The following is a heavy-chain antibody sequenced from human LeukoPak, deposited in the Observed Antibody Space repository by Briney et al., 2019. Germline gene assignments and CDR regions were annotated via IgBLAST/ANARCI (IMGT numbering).Heavy chain of an antibody. D-gene: IGHD3-22*01. J-gene: IGHJ4*02. CDR3: ARLTYYYDSSGYYPPLIDY. Sequence: GGSLRLSCAASGFTFSSYEMNWVRQAPGKGLERVSSISSSSSYIYYADSVKGRFTISRDNAKNSLYLQMNSLRAEDTAVYYCARLTYYYDSSGYYPPLIDYWGQGTLVTVSS. CDR2: ISSSSSYI. CDR1: GFTFSSYE. V-gene: IGHV3-21*01.